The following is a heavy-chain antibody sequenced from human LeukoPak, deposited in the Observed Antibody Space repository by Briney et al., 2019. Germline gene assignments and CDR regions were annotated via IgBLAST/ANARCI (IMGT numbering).Heavy chain of an antibody. D-gene: IGHD3-3*01. J-gene: IGHJ5*02. V-gene: IGHV4-4*02. CDR3: ARHGINYDFWSGFS. Sequence: SETLSLTCAVSGGSGGSISSSNYWSWVRQPPGKGLEWIGEIYHSGSTNYNPSLKSRVTISVDTSKNQFSLKLSSVTAADTAVYYCARHGINYDFWSGFSWGQGTLVTVSS. CDR2: IYHSGST. CDR1: GGSGGSISSSNY.